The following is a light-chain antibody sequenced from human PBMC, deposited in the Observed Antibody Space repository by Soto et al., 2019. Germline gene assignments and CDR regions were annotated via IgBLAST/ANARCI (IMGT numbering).Light chain of an antibody. CDR1: QDINNY. J-gene: IGKJ4*01. V-gene: IGKV1-33*01. Sequence: DIQLTQSPPSQSASVGDRVTITCQASQDINNYLNWYQQKPGKAPKLLIYDASTLGTGVPSRFSGSGSGTDFTFTISSLQPEDFATYYCQQYDNLPLTFGGGTKVEIK. CDR2: DAS. CDR3: QQYDNLPLT.